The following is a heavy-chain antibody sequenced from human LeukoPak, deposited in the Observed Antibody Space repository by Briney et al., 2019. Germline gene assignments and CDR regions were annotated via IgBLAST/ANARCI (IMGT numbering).Heavy chain of an antibody. D-gene: IGHD3-10*01. CDR1: GFTFSSYW. V-gene: IGHV3-7*05. Sequence: PGGSLRLSCAASGFTFSSYWMSWVPQAPGKGLEWVANINPAGSEKYYVDSVKGRFTISRDNAENSLYLQMNSLRAADTAVYYCARGGAIILAYWGQGTLVTVSS. CDR2: INPAGSEK. CDR3: ARGGAIILAY. J-gene: IGHJ4*02.